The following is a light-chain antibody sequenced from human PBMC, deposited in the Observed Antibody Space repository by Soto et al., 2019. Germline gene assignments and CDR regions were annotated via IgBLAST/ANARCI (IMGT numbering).Light chain of an antibody. CDR2: EVN. CDR3: SSSAGSYSWV. J-gene: IGLJ3*02. CDR1: SSDVGTYNR. Sequence: QSALTQPPSASGSPGQSVTISCTGTSSDVGTYNRVSWYQQHPDKAPKLMIYEVNERPSGVPDRFSGSKSGNTASLTVSGLQADDEADYYCSSSAGSYSWVFGGGTKLTVL. V-gene: IGLV2-8*01.